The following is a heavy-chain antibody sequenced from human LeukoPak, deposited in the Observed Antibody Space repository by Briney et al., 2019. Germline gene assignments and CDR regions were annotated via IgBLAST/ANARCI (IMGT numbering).Heavy chain of an antibody. CDR1: GDSVSSNSAA. J-gene: IGHJ4*02. CDR2: TYYRSKWYN. D-gene: IGHD3-10*01. Sequence: KTSQTLSLTCAISGDSVSSNSAAWNWIRQSPSRGFEWLGRTYYRSKWYNDYAVSVKSRITINPDTSKNQFSLQLNSVTPEDTAVYYCARESSYFGSGTYLDYWGQGTLVTVSS. CDR3: ARESSYFGSGTYLDY. V-gene: IGHV6-1*01.